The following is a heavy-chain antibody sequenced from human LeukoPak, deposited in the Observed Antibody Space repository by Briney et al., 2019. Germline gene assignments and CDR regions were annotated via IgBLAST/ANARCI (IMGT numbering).Heavy chain of an antibody. CDR2: IIPIFGTA. CDR1: GGTFSSYA. V-gene: IGHV1-69*13. J-gene: IGHJ4*02. Sequence: VASVKVSCKASGGTFSSYAISWVRQAPGQGLEWMGGIIPIFGTANYAQKFQGRVTITADESTSTAYMELSSLRSEDTAVYYCAREYAQRVWRFGELLMWGQGTLVTVSS. D-gene: IGHD3-10*01. CDR3: AREYAQRVWRFGELLM.